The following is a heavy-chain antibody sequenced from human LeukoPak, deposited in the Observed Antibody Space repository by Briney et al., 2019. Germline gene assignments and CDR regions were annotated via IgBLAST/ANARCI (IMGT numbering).Heavy chain of an antibody. D-gene: IGHD5-18*01. CDR3: VRHDSYIPF. Sequence: PGGSLRVSCAASGFNFNNYAMSWVRQTPGKGLEWVSGISDNDGTTYYTDSVRGRFTISRDNSKDTVYLQMKNLRAADTALYFCVRHDSYIPFWGQGSLVTVSS. CDR2: ISDNDGTT. CDR1: GFNFNNYA. J-gene: IGHJ1*01. V-gene: IGHV3-23*01.